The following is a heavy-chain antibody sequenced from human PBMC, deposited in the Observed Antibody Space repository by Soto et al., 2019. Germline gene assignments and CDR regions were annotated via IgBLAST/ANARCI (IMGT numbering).Heavy chain of an antibody. J-gene: IGHJ4*02. CDR3: ARDQRGPLEWLIGYYFDY. Sequence: ASVKVSCKASGYTFTGYYMHWVRQAPGQGLEWMGWINPNSGGTNYAQKFQGRVTMTRDTSISTAYMELSRLRSDDTAVYYCARDQRGPLEWLIGYYFDYWGQGTLVTVSS. CDR2: INPNSGGT. D-gene: IGHD3-3*01. V-gene: IGHV1-2*02. CDR1: GYTFTGYY.